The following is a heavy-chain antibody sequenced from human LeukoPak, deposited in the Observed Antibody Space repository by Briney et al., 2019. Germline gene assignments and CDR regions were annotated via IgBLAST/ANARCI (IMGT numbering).Heavy chain of an antibody. CDR1: GGTFSSYA. CDR3: ARASGGCSSTSCYYIDY. Sequence: SVKVSCKASGGTFSSYAISWVRQAPGQGHEWMGGIIPIFGTANYAQKFQGRVTITADESTSTAYMELSSLRSEDTAVYYCARASGGCSSTSCYYIDYWGQGTLVTVSS. J-gene: IGHJ4*02. D-gene: IGHD2-2*01. V-gene: IGHV1-69*01. CDR2: IIPIFGTA.